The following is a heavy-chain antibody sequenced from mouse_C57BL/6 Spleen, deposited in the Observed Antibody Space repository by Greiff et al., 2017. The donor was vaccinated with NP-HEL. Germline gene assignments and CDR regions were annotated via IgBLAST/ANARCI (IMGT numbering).Heavy chain of an antibody. CDR2: INPNYGTT. Sequence: EVQLQQSGPELVKPGASVKISCKASGYSFTDYNMNWVKQSHGQSLEWIGVINPNYGTTSYNQKFKGKATLTVDQSSSTAYMQLNSLTSEDSAVSYCSRTLITAVVAGIAYWGQGTTLTVSS. J-gene: IGHJ2*01. D-gene: IGHD1-1*01. CDR3: SRTLITAVVAGIAY. CDR1: GYSFTDYN. V-gene: IGHV1-39*01.